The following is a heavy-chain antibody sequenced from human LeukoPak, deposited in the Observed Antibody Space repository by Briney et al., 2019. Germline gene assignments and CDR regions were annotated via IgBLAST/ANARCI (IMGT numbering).Heavy chain of an antibody. Sequence: PSETLSLTCTVSGGSISSSSYYWGWIRQPPGKGLEWIGSIYYIGSTYYNPSLKSRVTISVDTSKYQFSLKLSSVTAADTAVYYCARHINRNELRFDYWGQGTLVTVSS. CDR2: IYYIGST. CDR1: GGSISSSSYY. D-gene: IGHD1-1*01. V-gene: IGHV4-39*01. CDR3: ARHINRNELRFDY. J-gene: IGHJ4*02.